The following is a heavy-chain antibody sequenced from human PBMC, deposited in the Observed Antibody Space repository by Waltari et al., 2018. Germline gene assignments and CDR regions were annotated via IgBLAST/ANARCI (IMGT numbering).Heavy chain of an antibody. V-gene: IGHV3-23*01. CDR1: GFPFGNYY. Sequence: EVRLLESGGALVQPGGSLRLSCAASGFPFGNYYMIWVRQAPGRGRGWVSTMSGPAQGTGYADSVKGRFTISRDNSKTTLYLQMNSLRVEDTAMYYCANYGQLPSNGDYWGQGTLVTVSS. J-gene: IGHJ4*02. D-gene: IGHD1-1*01. CDR2: MSGPAQGT. CDR3: ANYGQLPSNGDY.